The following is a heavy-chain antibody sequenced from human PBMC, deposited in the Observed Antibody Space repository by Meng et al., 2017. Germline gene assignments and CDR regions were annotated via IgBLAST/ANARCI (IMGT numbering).Heavy chain of an antibody. J-gene: IGHJ6*02. CDR2: ISSSSSYI. CDR1: GFTFSSYS. Sequence: GGSLRLSCAASGFTFSSYSMNWVRQAPGKGLEWVSSISSSSSYIYYADSVKGRFTISRDNAKNSLYLQMNSLRAEDTAVYYCARDAYYYDSSGYRAMEDYYYGMDVWGQGTTVTVSS. V-gene: IGHV3-21*01. D-gene: IGHD3-22*01. CDR3: ARDAYYYDSSGYRAMEDYYYGMDV.